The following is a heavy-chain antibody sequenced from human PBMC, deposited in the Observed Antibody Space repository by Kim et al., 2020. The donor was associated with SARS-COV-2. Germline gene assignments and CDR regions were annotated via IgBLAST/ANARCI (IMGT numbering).Heavy chain of an antibody. CDR2: INHSGST. Sequence: SETLSLTCAVYGGSFSGYYWSWIRQPPGKGLEWIGEINHSGSTNYNPSLKSRVTISVDTSKNQFSLKLSSVTAADTAVYYCARGPHSSSWRPKGRGFDYWGQGTLVTVSS. V-gene: IGHV4-34*01. J-gene: IGHJ4*02. CDR3: ARGPHSSSWRPKGRGFDY. CDR1: GGSFSGYY. D-gene: IGHD6-13*01.